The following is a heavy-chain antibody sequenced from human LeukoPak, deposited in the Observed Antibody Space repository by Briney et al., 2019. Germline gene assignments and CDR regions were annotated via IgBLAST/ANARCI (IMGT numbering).Heavy chain of an antibody. CDR3: ARGGYYGSGNDFRFDP. Sequence: GGSLRLSCAASGFTFSSYAMSWVRKAPGKGLEWVSAISGSGGSTYYADSVKGRFTISRDNSTNSLYLQMNSLRAEDTAVYYCARGGYYGSGNDFRFDPWGQGTLVTVSS. J-gene: IGHJ5*02. D-gene: IGHD3-10*01. CDR1: GFTFSSYA. CDR2: ISGSGGST. V-gene: IGHV3-23*01.